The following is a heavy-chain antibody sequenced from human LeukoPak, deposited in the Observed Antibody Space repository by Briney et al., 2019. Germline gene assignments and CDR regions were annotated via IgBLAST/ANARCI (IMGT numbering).Heavy chain of an antibody. D-gene: IGHD4-17*01. CDR1: GFTFSSYA. CDR3: AKVNGYGDYDEYYYYYMDV. CDR2: ISGSGGST. J-gene: IGHJ6*03. V-gene: IGHV3-23*01. Sequence: PGGSLRLSCAASGFTFSSYAMSWVRQAPGKGLEWVSAISGSGGSTYYADSVKGRFTISRDNSKNTLYLQMNSLRAEDTAVYYCAKVNGYGDYDEYYYYYMDVWGKGTTVTVSS.